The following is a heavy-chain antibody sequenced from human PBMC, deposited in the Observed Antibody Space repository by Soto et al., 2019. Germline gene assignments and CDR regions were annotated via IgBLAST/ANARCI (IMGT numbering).Heavy chain of an antibody. V-gene: IGHV1-2*02. J-gene: IGHJ6*02. CDR1: GYILTGYS. CDR2: IDPNSGAT. Sequence: QVYLVQSGVEVRRPWASVKVSCTAFGYILTGYSLHWVRQAPGQGLEWMGWIDPNSGATNSAEKFHGRVSMTRDTSISAAYLELSSLRSDDTAVYYCARGYGSSPNMELRFGMDVWGQGTTISVPS. D-gene: IGHD5-18*01. CDR3: ARGYGSSPNMELRFGMDV.